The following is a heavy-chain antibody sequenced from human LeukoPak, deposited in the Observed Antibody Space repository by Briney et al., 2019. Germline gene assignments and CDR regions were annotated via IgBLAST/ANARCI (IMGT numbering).Heavy chain of an antibody. CDR2: IRYEGSNK. CDR3: AKESTIFGVVIMEALDY. V-gene: IGHV3-30*02. Sequence: PGGSLRLSCAASGFTFSSYGMHWVRQAPGKGLEWVAFIRYEGSNKYYADSVKGRFTISRDNSKNTLYLQMNSLRAEDTAVYYCAKESTIFGVVIMEALDYWGQGTLVTVSS. J-gene: IGHJ4*02. CDR1: GFTFSSYG. D-gene: IGHD3-3*01.